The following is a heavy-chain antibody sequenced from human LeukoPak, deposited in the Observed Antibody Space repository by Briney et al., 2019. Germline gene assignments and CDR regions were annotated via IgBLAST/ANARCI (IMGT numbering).Heavy chain of an antibody. CDR1: GFTFSSYV. Sequence: GRSLRLSCAASGFTFSSYVMHWVRQAPGKGLEWVAVISYDGSNKYYADSVKGRFTISRDNAKNTLYLQMNSLRAEDTAVYYCTRGGTTLDYWGQGTLVTVSS. D-gene: IGHD1-7*01. J-gene: IGHJ4*02. V-gene: IGHV3-30-3*01. CDR3: TRGGTTLDY. CDR2: ISYDGSNK.